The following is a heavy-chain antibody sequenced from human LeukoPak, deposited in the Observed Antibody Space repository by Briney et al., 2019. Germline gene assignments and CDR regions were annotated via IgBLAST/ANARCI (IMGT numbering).Heavy chain of an antibody. CDR1: GFTFSTYS. CDR3: AKGQITRSDRFDY. V-gene: IGHV3-23*01. D-gene: IGHD3-16*01. J-gene: IGHJ4*02. Sequence: GGSLRLSCAASGFTFSTYSMTWVRQAPGKGLEWVSIISGGGDNRYCADSVKGRFTISRDNSKNTLYLQMNSLRAEDTAVYYCAKGQITRSDRFDYWGQGTLVTVSS. CDR2: ISGGGDNR.